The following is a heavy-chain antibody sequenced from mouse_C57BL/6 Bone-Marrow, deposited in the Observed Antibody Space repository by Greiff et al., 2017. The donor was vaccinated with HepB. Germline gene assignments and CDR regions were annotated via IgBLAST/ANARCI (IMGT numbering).Heavy chain of an antibody. CDR1: GYAFSSSW. D-gene: IGHD2-1*01. J-gene: IGHJ4*01. CDR2: IYPGDGDT. Sequence: VKLMESGPELVKPGASVKISCKASGYAFSSSWMNWVKQRPGKGLEWIGRIYPGDGDTNYNGKFKGKATLTADKSSSTAYMQHSSLTSEDSAVYFCESLPPEGAMDYWGQGTSVTVSS. CDR3: ESLPPEGAMDY. V-gene: IGHV1-82*01.